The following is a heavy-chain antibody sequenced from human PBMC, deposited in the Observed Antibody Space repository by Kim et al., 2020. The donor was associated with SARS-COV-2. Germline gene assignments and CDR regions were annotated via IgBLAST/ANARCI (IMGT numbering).Heavy chain of an antibody. CDR3: ARDYGPGDYGDLPNWFDP. D-gene: IGHD4-17*01. V-gene: IGHV3-48*04. CDR1: GFTFSSYS. J-gene: IGHJ5*02. Sequence: GGSLRLSCAASGFTFSSYSMIWVRQAPGKGLEWVSYISSSSSTIYYADSVKGRFTISRDNAKNSLYLQMNSLRAEDTAVYYCARDYGPGDYGDLPNWFDPWGQGTLVTVSS. CDR2: ISSSSSTI.